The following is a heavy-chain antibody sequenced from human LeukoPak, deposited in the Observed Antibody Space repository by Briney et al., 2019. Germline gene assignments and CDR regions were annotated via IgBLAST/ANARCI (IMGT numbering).Heavy chain of an antibody. CDR3: ARTFTIFGVVTQIDP. D-gene: IGHD3-3*01. J-gene: IGHJ5*02. Sequence: SETLSLTCTVSGGSVSSGSYYWSWIRQPPGKGLEWIGYIYYSGSTNYNPSLKSRVTISVDTSKNQFSLKLSSVIAADTAVYYCARTFTIFGVVTQIDPWGQGTLVTVSS. CDR1: GGSVSSGSYY. V-gene: IGHV4-61*01. CDR2: IYYSGST.